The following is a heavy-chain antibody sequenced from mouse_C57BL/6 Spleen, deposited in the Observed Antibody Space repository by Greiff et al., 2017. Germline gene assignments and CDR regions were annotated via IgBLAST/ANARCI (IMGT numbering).Heavy chain of an antibody. Sequence: VQLQQPGAELVRPGSSVKLSCKASGYTFTSYWMHWVKQRPIQGLEWIGNIDPSDSETHYNQKFKDKATLTVDKSSSTAYMQLSSLTSEDSAVXYCARGGDDWFAYWGQGTLVTVSA. D-gene: IGHD3-3*01. J-gene: IGHJ3*01. CDR1: GYTFTSYW. CDR2: IDPSDSET. V-gene: IGHV1-52*01. CDR3: ARGGDDWFAY.